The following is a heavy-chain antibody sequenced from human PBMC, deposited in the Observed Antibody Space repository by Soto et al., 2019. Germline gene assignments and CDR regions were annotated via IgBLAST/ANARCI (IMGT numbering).Heavy chain of an antibody. CDR2: INWNGGST. V-gene: IGHV3-20*04. CDR1: GFTFDDYG. J-gene: IGHJ4*02. CDR3: ARRSPGRGDIVVVVAVYFDY. D-gene: IGHD2-15*01. Sequence: GGSLRLSCAASGFTFDDYGMSWVRQAPGKGLEWVPGINWNGGSTGYADSVEGRFTISRDNAKNSLYLQMNSLRAEDTALYYCARRSPGRGDIVVVVAVYFDYWGQGTLVTVSS.